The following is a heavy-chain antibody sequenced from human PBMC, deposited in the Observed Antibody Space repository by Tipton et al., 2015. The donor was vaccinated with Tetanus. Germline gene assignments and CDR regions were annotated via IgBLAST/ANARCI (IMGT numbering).Heavy chain of an antibody. V-gene: IGHV1-18*01. CDR2: VSAYNGRT. D-gene: IGHD7-27*01. CDR3: AGDVRGEMGFEY. Sequence: QLVQSGDEVKRPGASVKVSCKASGYTFTSYGINWVRQAPGQGLEWMGWVSAYNGRTNYAQKVRDRVTMTTDTSTRTAYMELRSLRADDSALYCCAGDVRGEMGFEYWGRGPRVTVSS. CDR1: GYTFTSYG. J-gene: IGHJ4*02.